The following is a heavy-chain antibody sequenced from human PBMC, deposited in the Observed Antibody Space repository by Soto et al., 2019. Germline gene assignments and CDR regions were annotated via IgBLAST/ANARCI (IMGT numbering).Heavy chain of an antibody. J-gene: IGHJ4*02. CDR3: ARESIAVAGNFDY. V-gene: IGHV4-59*01. CDR2: IYYSGST. CDR1: GGSISSYY. Sequence: SETLSLTCTVSGGSISSYYWSWIRQPPGKGLEWIGYIYYSGSTNYNPSLKSRVTISVDTSKNQFSLKLSSVTAADTAVYYCARESIAVAGNFDYWGQGTLVTVSS. D-gene: IGHD6-19*01.